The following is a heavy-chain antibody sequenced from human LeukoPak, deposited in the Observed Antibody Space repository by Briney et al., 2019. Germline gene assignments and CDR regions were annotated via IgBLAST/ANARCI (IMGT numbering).Heavy chain of an antibody. Sequence: SETLSLTCAVYGGSFSGYYWSWIRQPPGKGLEWIGEINHSGSTNYNPSLKSRVTISVDTSKNQFSLKLSSVTAADTAVYYCARHFGAAHSSSWHRGTAGFDPWGQGTLVTVSS. CDR2: INHSGST. V-gene: IGHV4-34*01. CDR1: GGSFSGYY. D-gene: IGHD6-13*01. CDR3: ARHFGAAHSSSWHRGTAGFDP. J-gene: IGHJ5*02.